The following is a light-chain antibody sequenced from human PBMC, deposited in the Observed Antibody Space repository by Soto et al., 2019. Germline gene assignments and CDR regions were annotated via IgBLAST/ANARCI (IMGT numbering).Light chain of an antibody. CDR2: YDS. CDR3: QVWDITADHDV. Sequence: SYELTQPPSVSVAPEKTARLTCGGDNIGSKRVHWYRQKPGQAPVLVFYYDSDRPSGIPERFSGSNSGNTATLTINRVEAGDEADYYCQVWDITADHDVFGTGTKLTVL. J-gene: IGLJ1*01. V-gene: IGLV3-21*04. CDR1: NIGSKR.